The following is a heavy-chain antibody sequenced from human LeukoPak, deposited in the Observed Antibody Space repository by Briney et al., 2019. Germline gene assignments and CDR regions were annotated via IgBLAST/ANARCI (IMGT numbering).Heavy chain of an antibody. CDR2: IIPILGIA. D-gene: IGHD3-16*01. J-gene: IGHJ6*02. CDR1: GGTFSSYA. CDR3: ARGGDYGMDV. V-gene: IGHV1-69*04. Sequence: SVKVSCKASGGTFSSYAISWVRQAPGQGLEWMGRIIPILGIANYAQKFQGRVTITADKSTSTACMELSSLRSEDTAVYYCARGGDYGMDVWGQGTTVTVSS.